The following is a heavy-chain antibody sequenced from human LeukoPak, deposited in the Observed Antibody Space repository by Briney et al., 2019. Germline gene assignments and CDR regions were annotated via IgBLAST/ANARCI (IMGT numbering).Heavy chain of an antibody. CDR1: GYSFTSYW. J-gene: IGHJ4*02. D-gene: IGHD3-22*01. Sequence: GESLKISCKGSGYSFTSYWIGWVRQMPGKGLEWMGIIYPGDSDTRYSPSFQGQVTISADKSISTAYLQWSSPKASDTAMYYCARHGDSSGYYYSFDYWGQGTLVTVSS. CDR3: ARHGDSSGYYYSFDY. CDR2: IYPGDSDT. V-gene: IGHV5-51*01.